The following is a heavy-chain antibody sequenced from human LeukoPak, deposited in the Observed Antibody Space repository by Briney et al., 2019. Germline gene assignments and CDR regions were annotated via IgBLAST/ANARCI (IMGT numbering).Heavy chain of an antibody. D-gene: IGHD2/OR15-2a*01. CDR3: ARVYLSYYYYYMDV. Sequence: SETLSLTCNVSGGSITTYYWSWIRQPPGKGLEWIGYIYYSGSTNYNPSLKSRVTISVDTSKNQFSLKLSSVTAADTAVYYCARVYLSYYYYYMDVWGKGATVTVSS. CDR2: IYYSGST. V-gene: IGHV4-59*01. CDR1: GGSITTYY. J-gene: IGHJ6*03.